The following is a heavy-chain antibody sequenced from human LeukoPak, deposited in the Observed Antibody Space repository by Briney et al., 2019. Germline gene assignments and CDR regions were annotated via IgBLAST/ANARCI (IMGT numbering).Heavy chain of an antibody. Sequence: NTGGSLRLSCAASGFTFSSYSMNWVRQAPGKGLEWVSSISSSSSYIYYADSVKGRFTISRDNAKNSLYLQMNSLRAEGTAVYYCAREPTSYYYYDNSDYLYYFDYWGQGTLVTVSS. CDR2: ISSSSSYI. J-gene: IGHJ4*02. CDR1: GFTFSSYS. V-gene: IGHV3-21*01. D-gene: IGHD3-22*01. CDR3: AREPTSYYYYDNSDYLYYFDY.